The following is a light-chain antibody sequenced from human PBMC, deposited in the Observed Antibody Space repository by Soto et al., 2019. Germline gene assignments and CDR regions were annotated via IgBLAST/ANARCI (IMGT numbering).Light chain of an antibody. J-gene: IGLJ3*02. CDR3: ASWDGSLSGRV. CDR1: SSNIGSNY. CDR2: GNN. Sequence: QAVVTQPPSAFGTPGQRVTISCSGSSSNIGSNYVYWYRQLPGTAPKLLVYGNNQRPSGVPDRFSGSKSGTSGSLAISGLRSEDEADYYCASWDGSLSGRVFGGGTKLTV. V-gene: IGLV1-47*01.